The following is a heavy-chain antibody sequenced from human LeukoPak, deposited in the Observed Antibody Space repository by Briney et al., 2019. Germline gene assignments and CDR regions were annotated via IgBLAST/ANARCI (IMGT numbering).Heavy chain of an antibody. Sequence: GGSLRLSCAASGFTFTNYGIHWVRLAPGKGLEWVAVISSDGSNKHYADPVKGRFTISRDDSKNTLYLQMNSLRVDDTALYYCTTFDMWGQGTMVTVSS. CDR2: ISSDGSNK. J-gene: IGHJ3*02. V-gene: IGHV3-30*03. CDR3: TTFDM. CDR1: GFTFTNYG.